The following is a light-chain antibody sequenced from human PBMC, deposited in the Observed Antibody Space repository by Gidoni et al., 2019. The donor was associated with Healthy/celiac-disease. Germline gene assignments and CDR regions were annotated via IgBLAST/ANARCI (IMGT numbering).Light chain of an antibody. Sequence: QSALTQPASVSGSPGQSITISFTGTSSDVGGYNYVAWYQQHPGKAPKLIIYDVSNRPSGVSNRFSGSKSGNTAYLTISGLQAEDEADYYCSSYTSSSTLVFGTGTKVTVL. J-gene: IGLJ1*01. CDR3: SSYTSSSTLV. CDR1: SSDVGGYNY. V-gene: IGLV2-14*01. CDR2: DVS.